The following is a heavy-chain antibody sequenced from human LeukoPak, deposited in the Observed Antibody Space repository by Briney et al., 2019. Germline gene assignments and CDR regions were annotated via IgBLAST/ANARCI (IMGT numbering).Heavy chain of an antibody. J-gene: IGHJ4*02. CDR2: TSYDGRKT. V-gene: IGHV3-30-3*01. CDR1: GFIFNEHA. Sequence: PGGSLRLSCAASGFIFNEHAFHWVRQGPDKGLKWVAVTSYDGRKTFYAESLKGRFTISRDNSKNTLYLQMNSLRAEDTAVYYCAKVSHVIEPPDYWGQGTLVTVSS. CDR3: AKVSHVIEPPDY. D-gene: IGHD3-10*01.